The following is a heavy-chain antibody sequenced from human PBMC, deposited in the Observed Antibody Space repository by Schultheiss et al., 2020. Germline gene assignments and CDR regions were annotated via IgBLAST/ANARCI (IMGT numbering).Heavy chain of an antibody. CDR2: IKSKTDGGTT. CDR1: GFVFENAY. CDR3: TILRGGFDP. D-gene: IGHD3-16*01. Sequence: GGSLRLSCATSGFVFENAYMSWVRQAPGEGLEWVGRIKSKTDGGTTDYAAPVKGRFTISRDDSKNTLYLQMNSLKSEDTAVYYCTILRGGFDPWGQGTLVT. J-gene: IGHJ5*02. V-gene: IGHV3-15*01.